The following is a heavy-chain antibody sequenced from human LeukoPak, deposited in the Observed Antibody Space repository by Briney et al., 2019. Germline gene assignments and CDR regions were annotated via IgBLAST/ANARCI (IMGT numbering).Heavy chain of an antibody. CDR3: ARDLGWLQSDY. CDR1: GFSFSDHW. D-gene: IGHD5-24*01. Sequence: GGSLRLSCVASGFSFSDHWMNWFRQAPGKGLEWVATIKKDGSEQYYVDSMKGRFTISRDNAKNSVYLQINSLRAEDTAVYYCARDLGWLQSDYWGQGTLVTVSS. V-gene: IGHV3-7*01. J-gene: IGHJ4*02. CDR2: IKKDGSEQ.